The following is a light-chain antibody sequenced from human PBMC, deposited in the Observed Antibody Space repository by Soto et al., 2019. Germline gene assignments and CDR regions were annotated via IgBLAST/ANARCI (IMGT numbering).Light chain of an antibody. J-gene: IGKJ1*01. CDR3: PQYGSSPRT. V-gene: IGKV3-20*01. Sequence: ELVLTQSPGTLSLSHGERATLSCRASQSVSSSYLAWYQQKPGQAPRLLIYGASSRATGIPDRFSGSGSGTDFTLTISRLEPEDFAVYYCPQYGSSPRTFGQGTKVDIK. CDR2: GAS. CDR1: QSVSSSY.